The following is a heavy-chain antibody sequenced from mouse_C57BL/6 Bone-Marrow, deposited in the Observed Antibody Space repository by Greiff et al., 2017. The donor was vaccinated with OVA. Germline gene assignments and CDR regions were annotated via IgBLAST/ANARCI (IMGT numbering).Heavy chain of an antibody. CDR1: GYAFSSSW. J-gene: IGHJ1*03. CDR3: ATNWGDWYFDV. D-gene: IGHD4-1*02. CDR2: LYPGDGDT. V-gene: IGHV1-82*01. Sequence: VQLQQTGPELVKPGASVKISCKASGYAFSSSWMNWVKQRPGKGLEWIGRLYPGDGDTNYNGKFKGKATLTADKSSSTAYMQLSSLTSEDSAVYFCATNWGDWYFDVWGTGTTVTVSS.